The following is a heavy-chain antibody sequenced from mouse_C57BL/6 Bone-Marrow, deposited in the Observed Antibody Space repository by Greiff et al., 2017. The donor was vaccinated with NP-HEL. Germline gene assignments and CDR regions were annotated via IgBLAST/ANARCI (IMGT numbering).Heavy chain of an antibody. CDR2: INPNNGGT. CDR1: GYTFTDYY. V-gene: IGHV1-26*01. CDR3: ARDGDYAMDY. Sequence: VQLQQSGPELVKPGASVKISCKASGYTFTDYYMNWVKQSHGKSLEWIGDINPNNGGTSYNQKFKGKATLTVDKSSSTAYMELRSLTYEDSGVYYCARDGDYAMDYWGQGTSVTVAS. D-gene: IGHD1-1*02. J-gene: IGHJ4*01.